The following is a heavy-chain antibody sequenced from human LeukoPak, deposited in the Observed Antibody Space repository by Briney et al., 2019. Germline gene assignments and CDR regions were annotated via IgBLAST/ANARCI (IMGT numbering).Heavy chain of an antibody. Sequence: GGSLRLSCEASGFTFNTYSMNWVRQAPGKGLEWVSTITSSSSYTYHADSVKGRFTISRDNAKNSLYLQMNSLRAEDTAVYYCARGQTTVTNWGQGTLVTVSS. CDR3: ARGQTTVTN. V-gene: IGHV3-21*04. CDR2: ITSSSSYT. J-gene: IGHJ4*02. CDR1: GFTFNTYS. D-gene: IGHD4-17*01.